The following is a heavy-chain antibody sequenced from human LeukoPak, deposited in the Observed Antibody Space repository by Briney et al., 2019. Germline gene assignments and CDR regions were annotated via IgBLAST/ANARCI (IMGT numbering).Heavy chain of an antibody. CDR2: IYYSGST. J-gene: IGHJ5*02. Sequence: PSETLSLTCTVSGGSISSYYWSWIRQPPGKGLEWIGYIYYSGSTNYNPSLKSRVTISVDTSKNQFSLKLSSVTAADTAVYYCARHSSGWYLLGGGSGGFDPWGQGTLVTVSS. V-gene: IGHV4-59*08. CDR1: GGSISSYY. CDR3: ARHSSGWYLLGGGSGGFDP. D-gene: IGHD6-19*01.